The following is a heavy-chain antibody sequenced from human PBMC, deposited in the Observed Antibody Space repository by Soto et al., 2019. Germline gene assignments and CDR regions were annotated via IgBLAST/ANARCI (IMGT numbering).Heavy chain of an antibody. CDR1: GFTFSSYT. CDR3: AREGLAYCGGDCYYNWFDP. V-gene: IGHV3-30-3*01. D-gene: IGHD2-21*02. Sequence: QVQLVESGGGVVQPGRSLRLSCAASGFTFSSYTIHWVRQAPGKGLEWVALILYDGGNKYYADSVKGGFTISRDNSKNTLYLQMNSLRAEDTAVYYCAREGLAYCGGDCYYNWFDPWGQGTLVTVSS. J-gene: IGHJ5*02. CDR2: ILYDGGNK.